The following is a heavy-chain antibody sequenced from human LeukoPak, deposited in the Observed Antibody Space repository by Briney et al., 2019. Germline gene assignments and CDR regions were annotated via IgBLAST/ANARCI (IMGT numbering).Heavy chain of an antibody. Sequence: GGSLRLSCAASGFTFSSYAMSWVRQAPGKGLEWVSAISGSGGSTYYADSVKGRFTISRDNAKNSVYLQMNSLRAEDTAVYYCAREFLDAFDIWGQGTMVTVSS. J-gene: IGHJ3*02. CDR3: AREFLDAFDI. V-gene: IGHV3-23*01. CDR1: GFTFSSYA. CDR2: ISGSGGST.